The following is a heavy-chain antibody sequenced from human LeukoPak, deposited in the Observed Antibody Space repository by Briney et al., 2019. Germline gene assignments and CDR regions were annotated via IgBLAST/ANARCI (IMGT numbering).Heavy chain of an antibody. CDR2: ISVSGAST. CDR1: GFTFSTYA. CDR3: AKAGRASGSYYYFDY. J-gene: IGHJ4*02. D-gene: IGHD3-10*01. Sequence: GRSLRLSCAASGFTFSTYAISWVRQAPGKWLEWVSAISVSGASTYYADSVEGRFTISRNNSNNTLYLQMNRLRGEDTAVSYCAKAGRASGSYYYFDYWGQGTLVTVSS. V-gene: IGHV3-23*01.